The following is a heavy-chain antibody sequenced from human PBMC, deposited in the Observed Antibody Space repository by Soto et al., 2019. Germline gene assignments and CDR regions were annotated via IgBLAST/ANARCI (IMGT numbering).Heavy chain of an antibody. CDR2: INHSGRT. CDR3: ARGRKYYDFWSGYSHPRYYFNY. V-gene: IGHV4-34*01. Sequence: PSETLSLTCAVYGGSFSGYCWSWIRQPPGKGLEWIGEINHSGRTNYNPSLKSRVTISVDTSKSQLSLKLSSVTAADTAVYYCARGRKYYDFWSGYSHPRYYFNYWGQGTLVTVSS. D-gene: IGHD3-3*01. J-gene: IGHJ4*02. CDR1: GGSFSGYC.